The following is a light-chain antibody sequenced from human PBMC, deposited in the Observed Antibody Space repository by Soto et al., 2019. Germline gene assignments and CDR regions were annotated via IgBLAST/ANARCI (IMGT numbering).Light chain of an antibody. CDR1: HDIRKH. V-gene: IGKV1-33*01. Sequence: IQLTQSPFSLSAFLGDRVTLTCQASHDIRKHLNWYQQKPGKAPKLLIYDASNMETGVPSRFTGSGSGTDFTFTISSLQPEDIATYYCQQYEIFPITFGQGTKVDI. CDR2: DAS. CDR3: QQYEIFPIT. J-gene: IGKJ1*01.